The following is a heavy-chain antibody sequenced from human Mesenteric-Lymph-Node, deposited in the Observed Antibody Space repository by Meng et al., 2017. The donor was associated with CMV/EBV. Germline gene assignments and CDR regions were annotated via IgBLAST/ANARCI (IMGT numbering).Heavy chain of an antibody. D-gene: IGHD6-13*01. V-gene: IGHV3-43*01. CDR1: GFTFDDYT. J-gene: IGHJ6*02. CDR2: ISWDGGST. Sequence: GESLKISCAASGFTFDDYTMHWVRQAPGKGLEWVSLISWDGGSTYYADSVKGRFTISRDNSKNSLYLQMNSLRTEDTALYYCAKDIARVGSSWFLVHYYYGMDVWGQGTTVTVSS. CDR3: AKDIARVGSSWFLVHYYYGMDV.